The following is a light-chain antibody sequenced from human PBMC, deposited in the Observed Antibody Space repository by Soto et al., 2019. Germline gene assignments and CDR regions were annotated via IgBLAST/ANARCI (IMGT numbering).Light chain of an antibody. J-gene: IGKJ1*01. CDR1: QSVSSSF. CDR2: GAS. V-gene: IGKV3-20*01. Sequence: EIVLTQSPGTLSLSPGERATLSCRASQSVSSSFLAWYQQKPGQAPRLLIYGASNRATGIPDRFSGSGSGTDFTLTISRLEPEDFAVYYCQQYVTSPWASGQGTKVAIE. CDR3: QQYVTSPWA.